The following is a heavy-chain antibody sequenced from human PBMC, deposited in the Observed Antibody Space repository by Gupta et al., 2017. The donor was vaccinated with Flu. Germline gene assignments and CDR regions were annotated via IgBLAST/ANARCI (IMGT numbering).Heavy chain of an antibody. CDR3: XRHVGARGPVFDY. CDR2: VYYTGSS. D-gene: IGHD4-4*01. CDR1: SNDNDY. J-gene: IGHJ4*02. V-gene: IGHV4-39*01. Sequence: SNDNDYWAWIRQPPGRGLEWIGSVYYTGSSYCNPSLKSRVTISVDTSKSQFALRLSFATAXDXATYYCXRHVGARGPVFDYWGQGALVTVSS.